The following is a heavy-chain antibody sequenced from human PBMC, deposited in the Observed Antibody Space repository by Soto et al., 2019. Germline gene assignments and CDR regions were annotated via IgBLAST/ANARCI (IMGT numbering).Heavy chain of an antibody. J-gene: IGHJ4*02. V-gene: IGHV1-69*13. CDR2: IIPIFGTA. Sequence: GASVKVSCKASGGTFSSYAISWVRQAPGQGLEWMGGIIPIFGTANYAQKFQGRVTITADESTSTAYMELSSLRSEDTAVYYCARARHMVRGGYFDYWGQGTLVTVSS. D-gene: IGHD3-10*01. CDR1: GGTFSSYA. CDR3: ARARHMVRGGYFDY.